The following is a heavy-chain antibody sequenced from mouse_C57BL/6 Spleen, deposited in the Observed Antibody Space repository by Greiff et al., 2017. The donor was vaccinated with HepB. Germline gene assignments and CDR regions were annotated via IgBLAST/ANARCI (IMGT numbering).Heavy chain of an antibody. CDR3: SIGILLAMDY. Sequence: VQLQQPGAELVRPGSSVKLSCKASGYTFNSYWLHWVKQRPIQGLEWIGNIEPYDNETHYHQKLKDKATLTVDKSSSTSYMQISSMTSEDSAVYYCSIGILLAMDYCGQGTSVTVSS. CDR1: GYTFNSYW. V-gene: IGHV1-52*01. J-gene: IGHJ4*01. D-gene: IGHD1-1*01. CDR2: IEPYDNET.